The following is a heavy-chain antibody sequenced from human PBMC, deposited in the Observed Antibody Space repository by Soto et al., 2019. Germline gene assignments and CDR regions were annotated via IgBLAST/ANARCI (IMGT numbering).Heavy chain of an antibody. J-gene: IGHJ6*02. CDR2: IFHSGST. Sequence: RASETLSLICSVSGGSIRSGSYYWSWIRQHPGKALEWIGYIFHSGSTYYNPSLKSRVTMSVDMSKNQFSLKLNSVTAADTAVYYCARNGCSSTTCYSSEAPHYSMDVWGQGTTVTVSS. CDR1: GGSIRSGSYY. CDR3: ARNGCSSTTCYSSEAPHYSMDV. V-gene: IGHV4-31*03. D-gene: IGHD2-2*02.